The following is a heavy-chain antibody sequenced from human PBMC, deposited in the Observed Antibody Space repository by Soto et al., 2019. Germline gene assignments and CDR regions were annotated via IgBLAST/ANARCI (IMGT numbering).Heavy chain of an antibody. V-gene: IGHV5-10-1*01. CDR3: ARLGGGCSGGSCYYYYGMDV. J-gene: IGHJ6*02. CDR1: GYSFTSYW. D-gene: IGHD2-15*01. CDR2: IDPSDSYT. Sequence: PGESRKISCKGSGYSFTSYWISWVRQMPGKGLEWMGRIDPSDSYTNYSPSFQGHVTISADKSISTAYLQWSSLKASDTAMYYCARLGGGCSGGSCYYYYGMDVWGQGTTVTVSS.